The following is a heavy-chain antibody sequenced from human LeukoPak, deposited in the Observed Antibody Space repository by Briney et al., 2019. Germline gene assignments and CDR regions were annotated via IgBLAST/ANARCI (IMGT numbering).Heavy chain of an antibody. Sequence: GGPLRLSCAASGFTVSSNYMSWVRQAPGKGLEWVSVIYSDGSTYYADSVKGRFTISRDNSKNTLYLQMNSLRAEDTAVYYCAREGPYYFDYWGQGTLVTVSS. CDR3: AREGPYYFDY. CDR2: IYSDGST. CDR1: GFTVSSNY. J-gene: IGHJ4*02. V-gene: IGHV3-66*01.